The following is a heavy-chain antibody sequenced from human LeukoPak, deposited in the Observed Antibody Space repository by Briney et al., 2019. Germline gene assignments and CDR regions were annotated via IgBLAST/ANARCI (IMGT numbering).Heavy chain of an antibody. Sequence: SETLSLTCTVSGGSISSYYWSWIRQPPGKGLEWIGYIYTSGSTNYNPSLKSRVTISVDTSKNQFSLKLSSVTAADTAVYYCARYDYGGNSGSKRYYYYYMDVWGKGTTVTVSS. J-gene: IGHJ6*03. V-gene: IGHV4-4*09. D-gene: IGHD4-23*01. CDR1: GGSISSYY. CDR3: ARYDYGGNSGSKRYYYYYMDV. CDR2: IYTSGST.